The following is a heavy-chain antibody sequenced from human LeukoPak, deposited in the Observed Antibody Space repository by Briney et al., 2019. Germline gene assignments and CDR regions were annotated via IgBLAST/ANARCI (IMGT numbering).Heavy chain of an antibody. CDR3: ARDMSSWFDY. CDR1: GFTFSSYN. J-gene: IGHJ4*02. CDR2: IYSGGST. D-gene: IGHD6-13*01. V-gene: IGHV3-66*01. Sequence: GSLRLSCAGSGFTFSSYNMNWVRQAPGKGLEWVSVIYSGGSTYYADSVKGRFTISRDNSKNTLYLQMNSLRAEDTAVYYCARDMSSWFDYWGQGTLVTVSS.